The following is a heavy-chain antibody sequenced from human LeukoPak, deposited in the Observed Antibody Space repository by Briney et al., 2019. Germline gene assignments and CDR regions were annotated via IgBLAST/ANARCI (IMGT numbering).Heavy chain of an antibody. D-gene: IGHD5-18*01. V-gene: IGHV3-48*01. CDR2: ISSSSSTT. CDR1: GFTFSSYS. CDR3: ARQQDTTNPGY. Sequence: GGSLRLSCAASGFTFSSYSMNWVRQAPGKGLEWISYISSSSSTTYYADSVKGRFTISRDNSKNTLYLQMNGLRAEDTAVYYCARQQDTTNPGYWGQGTLVTVSS. J-gene: IGHJ4*02.